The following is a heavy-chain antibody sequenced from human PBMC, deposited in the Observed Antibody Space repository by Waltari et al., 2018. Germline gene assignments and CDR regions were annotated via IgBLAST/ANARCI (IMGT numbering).Heavy chain of an antibody. J-gene: IGHJ3*02. CDR1: GYTFTSYD. Sequence: QVQLVQSGAEVKKPGASVKVSCKASGYTFTSYDINWVRQATGQGLEWMGWVNPSSGNTGYAQKFQGRVTMTRNTSISTAYMELSSLRSEDTAVYYCARVMNRPYSSSWYGDAFDIWGQGTMVTVSS. D-gene: IGHD6-13*01. V-gene: IGHV1-8*01. CDR2: VNPSSGNT. CDR3: ARVMNRPYSSSWYGDAFDI.